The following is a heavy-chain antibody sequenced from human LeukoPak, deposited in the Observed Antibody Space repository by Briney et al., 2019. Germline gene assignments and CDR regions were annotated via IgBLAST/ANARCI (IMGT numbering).Heavy chain of an antibody. CDR3: ARAFVPLYDFWSGYYTEASTYYFDY. D-gene: IGHD3-3*01. Sequence: PGGSLRLSCAASGFTFSSYWMSWVRQAPGKGLEWVANIKQDGSEKYYVDSVKGRFTISRDNAKNSLYLQMNSLRAEDTAVYYCARAFVPLYDFWSGYYTEASTYYFDYWGQGILVTVSS. CDR1: GFTFSSYW. J-gene: IGHJ4*02. V-gene: IGHV3-7*01. CDR2: IKQDGSEK.